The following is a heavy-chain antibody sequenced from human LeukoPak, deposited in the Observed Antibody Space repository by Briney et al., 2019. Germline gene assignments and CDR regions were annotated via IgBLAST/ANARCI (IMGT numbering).Heavy chain of an antibody. D-gene: IGHD5-12*01. CDR1: GFTFSSYW. CDR2: INQDGSGE. J-gene: IGHJ4*02. V-gene: IGHV3-7*01. Sequence: GGSLRLSCAASGFTFSSYWMTWVRQAPGKGLEWVAHINQDGSGEHYMDSVKARFTISRDNAKNSLSLQMNSLRAEDTAVYYCVRDGGVSGYDLLDYWGQGTLVTVSS. CDR3: VRDGGVSGYDLLDY.